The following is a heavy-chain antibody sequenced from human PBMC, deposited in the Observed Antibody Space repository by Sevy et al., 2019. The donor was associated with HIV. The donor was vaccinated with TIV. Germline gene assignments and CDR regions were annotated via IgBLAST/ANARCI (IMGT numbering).Heavy chain of an antibody. Sequence: GGSLRLSCAASGFTFSDYYMSWIRQAPGKGLEWVSYISSSGSTIYYADSVKGRFTISRDNAKNSLYLQMNSLRAEDTAVDYCASETYYYVYVWGSYRPQYYFDYWGQGTLVTVSS. CDR1: GFTFSDYY. D-gene: IGHD3-16*02. V-gene: IGHV3-11*04. CDR2: ISSSGSTI. CDR3: ASETYYYVYVWGSYRPQYYFDY. J-gene: IGHJ4*02.